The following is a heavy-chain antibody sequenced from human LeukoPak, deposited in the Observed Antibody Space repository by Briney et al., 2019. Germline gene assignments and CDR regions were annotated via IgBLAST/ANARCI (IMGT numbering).Heavy chain of an antibody. CDR3: ARHVGYGNNWFDP. V-gene: IGHV4-59*08. J-gene: IGHJ5*02. CDR2: IYYSGST. Sequence: PSETLSLTCTVSGGSISSYYWSWIRQPPGKGLGWIGYIYYSGSTNYNPSLKSRVTISVDTSKNQFSLKLRSLTAADTAVYYCARHVGYGNNWFDPWGQGTLVTVSS. CDR1: GGSISSYY. D-gene: IGHD5-18*01.